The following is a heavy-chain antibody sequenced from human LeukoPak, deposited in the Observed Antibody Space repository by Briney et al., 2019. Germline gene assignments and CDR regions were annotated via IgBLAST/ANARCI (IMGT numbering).Heavy chain of an antibody. CDR3: RRVQQGGGSDY. CDR2: IYTSGST. J-gene: IGHJ4*02. V-gene: IGHV4-4*07. D-gene: IGHD3-16*01. Sequence: KPSETLSLTSTVSGGSISSYYWSWIRQPAGKGLEWIGRIYTSGSTNYNPSLKSRVTMSVDTTKNQYSLQLSSMTAAATAGYYCRRVQQGGGSDYWGQGTLVTVSS. CDR1: GGSISSYY.